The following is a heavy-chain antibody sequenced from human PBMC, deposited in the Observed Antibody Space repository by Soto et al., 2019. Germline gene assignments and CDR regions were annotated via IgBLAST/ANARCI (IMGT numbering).Heavy chain of an antibody. D-gene: IGHD3-9*01. Sequence: GGSLRLSCEASGFSFSFVSYAMNWVRQPPGKGLEWVSAITGGGVSTYYADSVKGRFTISRDNSKNTVYLQMNSLRAEDTAVYYCAKDGLMLRYFDWLPSPAKDYYYFGMDVWGQGTTVTVYS. CDR3: AKDGLMLRYFDWLPSPAKDYYYFGMDV. CDR2: ITGGGVST. J-gene: IGHJ6*02. CDR1: GFSFSFVSYA. V-gene: IGHV3-23*01.